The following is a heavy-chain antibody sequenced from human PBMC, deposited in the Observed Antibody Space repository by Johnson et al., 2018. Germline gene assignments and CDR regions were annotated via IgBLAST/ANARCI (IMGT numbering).Heavy chain of an antibody. CDR2: ISYDGSNK. J-gene: IGHJ1*01. CDR3: AKGLWSTAPPASWYFQH. CDR1: GFTFSSYG. V-gene: IGHV3-30*18. D-gene: IGHD3-3*01. Sequence: QVQLVESGGGVVQPGRSLRLSCAASGFTFSSYGMHWVRQAPGKGLEWVAVISYDGSNKYYADSVKGRFTISRDNSKNTLYLQRNSLRAEDTAGYYCAKGLWSTAPPASWYFQHWGQGTLVTVSS.